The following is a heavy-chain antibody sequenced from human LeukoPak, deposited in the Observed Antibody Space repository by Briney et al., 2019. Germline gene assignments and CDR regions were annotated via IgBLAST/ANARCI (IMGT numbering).Heavy chain of an antibody. CDR1: GFTFSDYY. V-gene: IGHV3-11*05. CDR3: AKAFAPNAYYYDSSGYFLPYYYYYGMDV. Sequence: PGGSLRLSCAASGFTFSDYYMTWIRQAPGEGLEWLSYISGSSSYTNYADSVKGRFTISRDNAKNSLYLQMNSLRAEDTAVYYCAKAFAPNAYYYDSSGYFLPYYYYYGMDVWGQGTTVTVSS. CDR2: ISGSSSYT. D-gene: IGHD3-22*01. J-gene: IGHJ6*02.